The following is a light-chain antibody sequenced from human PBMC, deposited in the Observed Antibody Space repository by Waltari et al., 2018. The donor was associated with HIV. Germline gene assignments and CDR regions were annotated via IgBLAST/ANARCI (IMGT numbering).Light chain of an antibody. J-gene: IGKJ3*01. V-gene: IGKV3-15*01. Sequence: EIVMTQSPATLSVSPGERATLSCRASQSVSSNLAWYQQKPGQSPRLLIYGASTRATGVPARFSGSGSGTEFTLTISSLQSEDSAVYYCQQYNNWLLFTFGPGTKVDFK. CDR2: GAS. CDR3: QQYNNWLLFT. CDR1: QSVSSN.